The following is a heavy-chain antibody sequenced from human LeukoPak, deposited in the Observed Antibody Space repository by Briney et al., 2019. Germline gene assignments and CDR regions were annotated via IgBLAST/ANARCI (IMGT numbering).Heavy chain of an antibody. CDR3: AKDRILTGYYPLYYFDY. J-gene: IGHJ4*02. CDR2: ISGGGSST. V-gene: IGHV3-23*01. D-gene: IGHD3-9*01. Sequence: PGGSLRLSCAASGFTFSSYAMSWVRQAPGEGLEWVSGISGGGSSTYYADSVKGRFTIFRDNSKNTLSLQMDSLRAEDTAIYYCAKDRILTGYYPLYYFDYWGQGTLVTVSS. CDR1: GFTFSSYA.